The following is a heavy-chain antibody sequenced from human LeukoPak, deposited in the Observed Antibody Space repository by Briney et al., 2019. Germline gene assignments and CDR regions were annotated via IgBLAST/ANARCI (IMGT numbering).Heavy chain of an antibody. V-gene: IGHV4-39*01. CDR2: IYYIGST. J-gene: IGHJ4*02. CDR1: GGSISSRSYY. Sequence: SETLSLTCTVSGGSISSRSYYWGWIRQPPGKGLEWIGSIYYIGSTYYNPSLKSRVTISVDTSKNQFSLKLSSVTAADTAVYYCASDLKLMAQDEFWGYFDYWGQGTLVTVSS. D-gene: IGHD7-27*01. CDR3: ASDLKLMAQDEFWGYFDY.